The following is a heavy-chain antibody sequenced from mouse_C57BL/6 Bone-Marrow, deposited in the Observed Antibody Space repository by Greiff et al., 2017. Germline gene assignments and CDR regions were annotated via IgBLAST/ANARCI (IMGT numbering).Heavy chain of an antibody. Sequence: QVQLQQSGAELARPGASVKLSCKASGYTFTSYGISWVKQRTGQGLEWIGEIYPRSGNTNYNEKFKGKATLTADKSSSTAYMELRSLTAEDSAVYFCARSGPIYYRAMDYWGQGTSVTVSS. V-gene: IGHV1-81*01. J-gene: IGHJ4*01. CDR3: ARSGPIYYRAMDY. CDR1: GYTFTSYG. D-gene: IGHD1-1*01. CDR2: IYPRSGNT.